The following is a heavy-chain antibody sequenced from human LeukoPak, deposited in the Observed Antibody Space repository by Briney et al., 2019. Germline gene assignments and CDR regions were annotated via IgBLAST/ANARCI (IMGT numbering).Heavy chain of an antibody. D-gene: IGHD5-18*01. J-gene: IGHJ4*02. CDR2: IYSSGST. V-gene: IGHV4-59*08. CDR1: GGSISSYY. Sequence: SETLSLTCIVSGGSISSYYWSWIRQPPGKGLEWIGYIYSSGSTDYNPPLKSRVTISLDTSNHQFSLKLTSVTAADTAVYYCSRHVGIHLWSLYFDYWGQGSLVTVSS. CDR3: SRHVGIHLWSLYFDY.